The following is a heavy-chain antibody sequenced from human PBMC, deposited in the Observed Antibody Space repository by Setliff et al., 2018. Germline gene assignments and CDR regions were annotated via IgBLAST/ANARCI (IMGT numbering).Heavy chain of an antibody. V-gene: IGHV4-4*07. D-gene: IGHD2-15*01. CDR3: ARDRVVVLAGRRGFYFDY. J-gene: IGHJ4*02. CDR1: GGSISSHY. CDR2: LYTSGDT. Sequence: SETLSLTCTVSGGSISSHYWTWIRQPAGKGLEWIGRLYTSGDTNYNPSLRSRVSMSLDTSKNQFSLKLSSVTAADTAVYYCARDRVVVLAGRRGFYFDYWGQGTLV.